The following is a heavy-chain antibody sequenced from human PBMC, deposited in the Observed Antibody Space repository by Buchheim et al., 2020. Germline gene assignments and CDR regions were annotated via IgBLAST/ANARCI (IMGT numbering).Heavy chain of an antibody. Sequence: QLPLQESRPGLVKPSETLSLTCTVSGGSISSSSYYWGWIRQPPGKGLEWIGSIYYSGSTYYNPSLKSRVTISVDTSKNQFSLKLSSVTAADTAVYYCARGVPAAILDYWGQGTL. CDR1: GGSISSSSYY. J-gene: IGHJ4*02. V-gene: IGHV4-39*01. D-gene: IGHD2-2*02. CDR3: ARGVPAAILDY. CDR2: IYYSGST.